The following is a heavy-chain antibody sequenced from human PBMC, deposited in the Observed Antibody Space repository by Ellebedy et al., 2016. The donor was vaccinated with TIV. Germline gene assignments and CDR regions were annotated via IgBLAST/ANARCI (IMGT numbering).Heavy chain of an antibody. CDR1: GFIFSNFW. V-gene: IGHV3-7*01. Sequence: GESLKISCAASGFIFSNFWMSWVRQAPGKGLEWVANIKQDGSEKYYVDSVKGRFTISIDTAKNSLYLQMNSLRAEDTAVYYCALLSTDYWGQGTLVTVSS. D-gene: IGHD2-15*01. CDR3: ALLSTDY. CDR2: IKQDGSEK. J-gene: IGHJ4*02.